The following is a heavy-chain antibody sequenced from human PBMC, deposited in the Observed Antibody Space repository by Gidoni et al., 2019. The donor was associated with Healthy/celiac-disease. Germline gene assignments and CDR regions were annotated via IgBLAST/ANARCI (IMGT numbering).Heavy chain of an antibody. V-gene: IGHV3-21*01. Sequence: EVQLVESGGGLVKPGGSLRLSCAASVFTFSSYSMNWVRQAPGKGLEWGSSISSSSSYIYYADSVKGRFTISRDNAKNSLYLQMNSLRAEDTAVYYCARDYGDYGIHWGQGTLVTVSS. D-gene: IGHD4-17*01. CDR3: ARDYGDYGIH. CDR2: ISSSSSYI. J-gene: IGHJ4*02. CDR1: VFTFSSYS.